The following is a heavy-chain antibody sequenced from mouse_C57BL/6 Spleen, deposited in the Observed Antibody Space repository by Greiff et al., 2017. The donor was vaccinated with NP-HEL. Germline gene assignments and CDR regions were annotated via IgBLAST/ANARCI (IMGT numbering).Heavy chain of an antibody. D-gene: IGHD1-1*01. CDR3: ARSGYYGSSAWFAY. J-gene: IGHJ3*01. CDR1: GYPFSSSW. V-gene: IGHV1-82*01. CDR2: IYPGDGDT. Sequence: VQLQQSGPELVKPGASVQISCKASGYPFSSSWMNWVKQRPGKGLEWIGRIYPGDGDTNYNGKFKGKATLTADKSSSTAYMQLSSLTSEDSAVYFCARSGYYGSSAWFAYWGQGTLVTVSA.